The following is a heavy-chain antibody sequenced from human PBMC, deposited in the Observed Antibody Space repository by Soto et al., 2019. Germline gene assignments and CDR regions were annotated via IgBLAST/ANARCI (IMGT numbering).Heavy chain of an antibody. CDR1: GYACTTRG. J-gene: IGHJ4*02. V-gene: IGHV1-18*01. Sequence: ASVKVSCKGSGYACTTRGTSWVRQDPGQGLEWMGWISAYNGNTNYAQKLQGRVTMTTDTSTSTAYMELRSLRSDDTAVYFFSRGQQMVQVGLFGDQRGQGTLVTIS. D-gene: IGHD6-13*01. CDR2: ISAYNGNT. CDR3: SRGQQMVQVGLFGDQ.